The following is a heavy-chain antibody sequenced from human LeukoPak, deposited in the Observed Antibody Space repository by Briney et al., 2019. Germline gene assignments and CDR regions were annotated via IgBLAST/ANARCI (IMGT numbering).Heavy chain of an antibody. CDR1: GYSIGSGYY. V-gene: IGHV4-38-2*02. Sequence: PSETLSLTCSVSGYSIGSGYYWGWIRQPPGKGLESIGSIHHSGSTYYNPSLKSRVTISVDTSKNHFSMQLSSVTAADTAIYYCARVSPQWELDAFDIWGQGTMVTVSS. D-gene: IGHD1-26*01. J-gene: IGHJ3*02. CDR2: IHHSGST. CDR3: ARVSPQWELDAFDI.